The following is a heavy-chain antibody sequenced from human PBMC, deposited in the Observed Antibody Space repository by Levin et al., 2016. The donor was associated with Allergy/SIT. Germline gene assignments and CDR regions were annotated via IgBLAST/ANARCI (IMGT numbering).Heavy chain of an antibody. Sequence: SETLSLTCTVSGGSISSSDSYWGWIRQPPGKGLEWIASIIYGGSTYYSPSLKSRVTISADTSKNQFSLELNSVTAADTAVYYCASTARWLAFDYWGQGALVTVSS. CDR2: IIYGGST. CDR3: ASTARWLAFDY. V-gene: IGHV4-39*07. D-gene: IGHD4-23*01. CDR1: GGSISSSDSY. J-gene: IGHJ4*02.